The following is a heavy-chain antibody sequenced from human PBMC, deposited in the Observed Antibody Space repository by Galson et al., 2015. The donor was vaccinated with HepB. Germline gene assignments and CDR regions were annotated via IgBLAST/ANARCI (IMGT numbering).Heavy chain of an antibody. CDR2: ISGNSNYI. D-gene: IGHD4-11*01. J-gene: IGHJ4*02. CDR1: GFTFSTYS. V-gene: IGHV3-21*01. CDR3: ARNLYSGADYSVDY. Sequence: SLRLSCAASGFTFSTYSMNWVRQAPGKRLERVSSISGNSNYIYHADSVKGRFTISRDNAKNSLYLQMDSLRAEDTALYYCARNLYSGADYSVDYWGQGTLVTVSS.